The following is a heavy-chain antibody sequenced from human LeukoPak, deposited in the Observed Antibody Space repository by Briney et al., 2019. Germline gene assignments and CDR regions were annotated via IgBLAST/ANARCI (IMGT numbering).Heavy chain of an antibody. Sequence: ASVKVSCKASAYTFTNYYVHWVRQAPGQGLEWMGWINPNSGGTNYAQKFQGRVTMTRDTSISTAYMELSRLRSDDTAVYYCARAGYCSGGYCSIFDYWGQGTLVTVSS. CDR1: AYTFTNYY. D-gene: IGHD2-15*01. CDR2: INPNSGGT. V-gene: IGHV1-2*02. CDR3: ARAGYCSGGYCSIFDY. J-gene: IGHJ4*02.